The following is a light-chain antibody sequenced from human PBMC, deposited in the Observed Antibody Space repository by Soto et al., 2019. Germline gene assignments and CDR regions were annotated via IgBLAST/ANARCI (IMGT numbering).Light chain of an antibody. Sequence: QSVLTQPASVSGSPGQSITISYTGTSSEMGIYNYVSWYQQPPGKAPKLIIYEVSNRPSGLSNRFSGSKSGNTASLTISGLQAEDAADYSCSSYTSTSTRVIFGGGTKVTVL. CDR3: SSYTSTSTRVI. CDR2: EVS. J-gene: IGLJ2*01. V-gene: IGLV2-14*01. CDR1: SSEMGIYNY.